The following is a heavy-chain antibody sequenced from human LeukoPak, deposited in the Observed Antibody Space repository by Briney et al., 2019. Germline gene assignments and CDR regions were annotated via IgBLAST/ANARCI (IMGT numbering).Heavy chain of an antibody. CDR3: ARSAAIFYYYYYMDV. D-gene: IGHD2-2*02. J-gene: IGHJ6*03. CDR2: VYYSGTT. Sequence: SETLSLTCTVSGGSMSNYYWNWIRQPPGKGLEWIVYVYYSGTTNYNPSLKSRVSMSVDTSKNQFSLKLSSVTAADTAVYYCARSAAIFYYYYYMDVWGKGTTVTISS. CDR1: GGSMSNYY. V-gene: IGHV4-59*01.